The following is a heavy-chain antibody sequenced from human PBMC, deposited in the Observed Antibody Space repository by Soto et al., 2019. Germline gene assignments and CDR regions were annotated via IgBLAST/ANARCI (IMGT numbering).Heavy chain of an antibody. V-gene: IGHV4-30-2*01. CDR3: ARQKYYYGSGSYYPNWFDP. CDR2: IYQSGST. D-gene: IGHD3-10*01. CDR1: GGSISSGGYS. J-gene: IGHJ5*02. Sequence: LSLTCAVSGGSISSGGYSWNWIRQPPGKGLEWIGYIYQSGSTHYNPSLKGRVTISVDRSKNQFSLKLSSVTAADTAVYYCARQKYYYGSGSYYPNWFDPWGQGTLVTVSS.